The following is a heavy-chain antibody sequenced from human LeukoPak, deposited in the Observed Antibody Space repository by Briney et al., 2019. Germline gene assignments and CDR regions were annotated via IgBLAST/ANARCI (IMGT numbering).Heavy chain of an antibody. CDR3: AREGQANDYYYGMDV. CDR2: ISSSSSYI. Sequence: PGGSLRLSCAASGFTFSSYSMNWVRQAPGKGLEWVSSISSSSSYIYYADSVKGRFTISRDNAKNSLYLQMNSLRAEDTAVYYCAREGQANDYYYGMDVWGQGTTVTVSS. CDR1: GFTFSSYS. J-gene: IGHJ6*02. V-gene: IGHV3-21*01.